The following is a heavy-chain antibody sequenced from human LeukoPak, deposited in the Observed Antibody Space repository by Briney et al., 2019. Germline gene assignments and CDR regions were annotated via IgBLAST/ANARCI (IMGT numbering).Heavy chain of an antibody. CDR3: TTEVRYCSGGSCYG. D-gene: IGHD2-15*01. Sequence: GGSLRLSCAASGFSLSNTWMSWVRQAPGKGLEWVGRIKSRTDGGTTDYAAPVKGRFTISRDEPKNTLYLQMNSLKTEDTAVYYCTTEVRYCSGGSCYGWGQGTLVTVSS. V-gene: IGHV3-15*01. J-gene: IGHJ4*02. CDR1: GFSLSNTW. CDR2: IKSRTDGGTT.